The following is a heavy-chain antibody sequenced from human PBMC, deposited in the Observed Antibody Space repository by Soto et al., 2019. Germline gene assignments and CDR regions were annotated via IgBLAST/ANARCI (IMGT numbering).Heavy chain of an antibody. CDR2: IYHSGST. J-gene: IGHJ4*02. V-gene: IGHV4-38-2*01. Sequence: SETLSLTCAVSGYSISSGYYWGWIRQPPGKGLEWIGSIYHSGSTYYNPSLKSRVTISVDTSKNQFPLKLSSVTAADTAVYYCARLGIWIYETLFDYWGQGTLVTVSS. CDR1: GYSISSGYY. D-gene: IGHD1-20*01. CDR3: ARLGIWIYETLFDY.